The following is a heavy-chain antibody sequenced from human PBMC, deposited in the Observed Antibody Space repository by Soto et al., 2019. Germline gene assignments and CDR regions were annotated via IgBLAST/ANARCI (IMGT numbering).Heavy chain of an antibody. D-gene: IGHD1-26*01. Sequence: LSLTCTVSGASISTYYWNWIRQPPGKGLEWIGYINYSGSTNYNPSLKSRVTISVDTSKNQFSLKLTSVTAADTALYYCARGGGYHDYWGQGTVVTVSS. CDR1: GASISTYY. V-gene: IGHV4-59*01. CDR3: ARGGGYHDY. J-gene: IGHJ4*02. CDR2: INYSGST.